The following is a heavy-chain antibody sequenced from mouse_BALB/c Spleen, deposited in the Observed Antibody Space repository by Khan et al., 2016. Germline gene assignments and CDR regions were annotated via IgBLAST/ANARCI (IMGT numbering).Heavy chain of an antibody. CDR2: IDPENGDT. CDR1: GFNIKDYY. Sequence: VQLKQSGAELVRSGASVKLSCTASGFNIKDYYMHWVKQRPEQGLEWIGWIDPENGDTEYAPKFQGKATMTADTSSNTAYLQLSSLTSEDTAVYYCNADDDAMDYWGQGTSVTVSS. J-gene: IGHJ4*01. CDR3: NADDDAMDY. D-gene: IGHD2-12*01. V-gene: IGHV14-4*02.